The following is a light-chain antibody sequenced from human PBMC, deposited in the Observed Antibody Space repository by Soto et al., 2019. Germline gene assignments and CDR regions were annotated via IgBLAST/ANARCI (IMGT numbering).Light chain of an antibody. V-gene: IGLV2-14*01. Sequence: QSVLTQPASVSGPPGQSITISCTGTSSDVGGYNYVSWYQQHPGKAPKLMIYDVTNRPSGVSNRFSGSKSCNTASLTISGLQAEDEADYYCSSYTSSSTPLVFGGGTKLTVL. J-gene: IGLJ3*02. CDR2: DVT. CDR3: SSYTSSSTPLV. CDR1: SSDVGGYNY.